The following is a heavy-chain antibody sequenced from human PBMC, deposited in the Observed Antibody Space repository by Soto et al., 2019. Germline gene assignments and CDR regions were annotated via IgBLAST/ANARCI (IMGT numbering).Heavy chain of an antibody. CDR3: AAGSCSSSGCYWFDT. CDR2: IYDSAT. V-gene: IGHV4-30-4*01. Sequence: KAXETLSLPCTVSGVSISGGYYHWSWIRQPPGKVLEWVVYIYDSATYHNPSLKSGVIISVDTSKNQFSLQLSYVTAADTAVYYCAAGSCSSSGCYWFDTWGQGTLVTVSS. J-gene: IGHJ5*02. D-gene: IGHD2-2*01. CDR1: GVSISGGYYH.